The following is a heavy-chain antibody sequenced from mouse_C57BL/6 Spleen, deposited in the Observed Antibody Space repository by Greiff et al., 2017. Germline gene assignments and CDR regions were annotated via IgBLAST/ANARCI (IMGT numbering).Heavy chain of an antibody. D-gene: IGHD2-4*01. CDR2: IHPNSGST. Sequence: VQLQQPGAELVKPGASVKLSCKASGYTFHSYWMHWVKQRPGQGLEWIGMIHPNSGSTNYNEKFKSKATLTVDKSSSTAYMQLSSLTSEDSAVYYCARGNEYDGMYYWGQGTSVTVSS. J-gene: IGHJ4*01. CDR1: GYTFHSYW. V-gene: IGHV1-64*01. CDR3: ARGNEYDGMYY.